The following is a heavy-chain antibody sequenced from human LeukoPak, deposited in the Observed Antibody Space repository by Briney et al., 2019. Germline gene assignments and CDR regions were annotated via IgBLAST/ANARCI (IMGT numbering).Heavy chain of an antibody. Sequence: ASVKVSCKASGCTFTSYDINWVRQATGQGLKWMGWMNPNSGNTGYAQKFQGRVTITRNTSISTAYMELSSLRSEDTAVYYCARGSTTGRSTSGDWFDPWGQGTLVTVSS. CDR3: ARGSTTGRSTSGDWFDP. CDR1: GCTFTSYD. CDR2: MNPNSGNT. V-gene: IGHV1-8*03. J-gene: IGHJ5*02. D-gene: IGHD1-1*01.